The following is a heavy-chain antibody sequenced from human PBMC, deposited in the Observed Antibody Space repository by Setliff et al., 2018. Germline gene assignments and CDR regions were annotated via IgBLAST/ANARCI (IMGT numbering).Heavy chain of an antibody. CDR3: ATSDWYAAFDN. Sequence: GGSLRLSCAASGFTSTNYWINWVRQAPGKGLEWVANIKQDESEKHYVGSVKGRFTISRDNARNSVYLQMNSLRAEDAAVYYGATSDWYAAFDNWGQGTLVTVSS. CDR1: GFTSTNYW. V-gene: IGHV3-7*01. CDR2: IKQDESEK. J-gene: IGHJ4*02. D-gene: IGHD6-19*01.